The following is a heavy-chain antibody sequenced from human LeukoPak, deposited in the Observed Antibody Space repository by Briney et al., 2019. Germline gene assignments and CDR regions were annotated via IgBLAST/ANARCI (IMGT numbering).Heavy chain of an antibody. CDR3: ARVGGWYVAYYYYGMDV. CDR2: IIPILGIA. J-gene: IGHJ6*02. Sequence: VASVKVSCKASGGTFSSYAISWVRQAPGQGLEWMGRIIPILGIANYAQKFQGRVTITRDTSASTAYMELSSLRSEDTAVYYCARVGGWYVAYYYYGMDVWGQGTTVTVSS. V-gene: IGHV1-69*04. CDR1: GGTFSSYA. D-gene: IGHD6-19*01.